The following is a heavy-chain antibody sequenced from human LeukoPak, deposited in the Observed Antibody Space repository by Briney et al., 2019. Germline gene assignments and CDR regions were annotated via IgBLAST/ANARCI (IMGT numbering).Heavy chain of an antibody. CDR1: GFSVSSNY. CDR2: ISPDSNYK. Sequence: KSGGSLRLSCAASGFSVSSNYMNWLRLAPGKGLEWVSSISPDSNYKYYVDSVKGRFTISRDNAKSSLYLQMNSLRAEDTAVYYCVRGGYRGFDYEYWGQGTLVTVSS. V-gene: IGHV3-21*01. CDR3: VRGGYRGFDYEY. D-gene: IGHD5-12*01. J-gene: IGHJ4*02.